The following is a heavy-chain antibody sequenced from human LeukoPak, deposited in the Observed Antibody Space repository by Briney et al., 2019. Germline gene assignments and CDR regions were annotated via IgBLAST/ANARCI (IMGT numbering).Heavy chain of an antibody. CDR1: GFMFSSYA. D-gene: IGHD6-13*01. J-gene: IGHJ5*02. CDR3: ARSGIPVAGTGWFDP. V-gene: IGHV3-64*02. Sequence: PGGSLRLSCAASGFMFSSYAMHWVRQAPGKGLEYVSVISSNGGTTYYADSVKGRFTISRDNSKHTLYLQMGSLRPEDMAVYYCARSGIPVAGTGWFDPWGQGTLVTVSS. CDR2: ISSNGGTT.